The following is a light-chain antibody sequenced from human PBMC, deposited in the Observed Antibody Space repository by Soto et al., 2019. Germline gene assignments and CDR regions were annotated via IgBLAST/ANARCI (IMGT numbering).Light chain of an antibody. J-gene: IGLJ1*01. CDR2: DVS. CDR1: SSDVGGYNY. Sequence: QSVLTQPASVSGSPGHSITIFCTGTSSDVGGYNYVSWYQQHPGKAPKLMIYDVSNRSSGVSNRFSGSKSGNTASLTISGLQAEDEADYYCSSYTSSTFREVFGTGTKVTVL. V-gene: IGLV2-14*01. CDR3: SSYTSSTFREV.